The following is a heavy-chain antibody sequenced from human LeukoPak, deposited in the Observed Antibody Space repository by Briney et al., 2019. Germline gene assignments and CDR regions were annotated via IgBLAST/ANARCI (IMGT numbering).Heavy chain of an antibody. CDR1: GYTFTGYY. CDR3: ATTPNGFGLAATRYYYMDV. CDR2: INPNSGGT. D-gene: IGHD6-6*01. J-gene: IGHJ6*03. V-gene: IGHV1-2*02. Sequence: GASVKVSCKASGYTFTGYYMHWVRQAPGQGLEWMGWINPNSGGTNYAQKFQGRVTMTRDTSISTAYMELSRLRSDDTAVYYCATTPNGFGLAATRYYYMDVWGKGTTVTVSS.